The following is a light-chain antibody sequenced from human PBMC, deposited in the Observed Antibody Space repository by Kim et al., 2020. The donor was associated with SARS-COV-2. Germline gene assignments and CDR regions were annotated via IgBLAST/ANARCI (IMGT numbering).Light chain of an antibody. CDR2: WAS. CDR1: QSVLYSSNNKNY. J-gene: IGKJ2*01. Sequence: GTINCKSSQSVLYSSNNKNYLAWYQQKPGQPPKLLIYWASTRESGVPDRFSGSGSGTDFTLTISSLQAEDVAVYYCQQYYSTPYTFGQGTKLEI. CDR3: QQYYSTPYT. V-gene: IGKV4-1*01.